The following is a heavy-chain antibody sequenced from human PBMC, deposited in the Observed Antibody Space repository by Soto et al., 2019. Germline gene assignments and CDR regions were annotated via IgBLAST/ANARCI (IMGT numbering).Heavy chain of an antibody. CDR1: GFTFSSYS. CDR3: ARGDTAMAPGYYYDSSGYYSY. Sequence: VGSLRLSCAASGFTFSSYSMNWVRQAPGKGLEWVSSISSSSSYIYYADSVKGRFTISRDNAKNSLYLQMNSLRAEDTAVYYCARGDTAMAPGYYYDSSGYYSYWGQGTLVTVSS. V-gene: IGHV3-21*01. D-gene: IGHD3-22*01. J-gene: IGHJ4*02. CDR2: ISSSSSYI.